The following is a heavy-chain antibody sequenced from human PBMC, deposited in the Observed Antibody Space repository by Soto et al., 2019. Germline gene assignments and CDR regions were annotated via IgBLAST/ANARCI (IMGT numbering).Heavy chain of an antibody. Sequence: QVQLQESGPGLVKPSETLSLTCTVSGGSLSSYYWSWIRRPPGMGLEWIASISYSGTSNYNSSLKSRVPISIDTSKNQFSLKLNSVTAADTAVYYCAREGYNFGPFDYWGQGALVTVSS. CDR2: ISYSGTS. CDR1: GGSLSSYY. D-gene: IGHD5-18*01. J-gene: IGHJ4*02. CDR3: AREGYNFGPFDY. V-gene: IGHV4-59*01.